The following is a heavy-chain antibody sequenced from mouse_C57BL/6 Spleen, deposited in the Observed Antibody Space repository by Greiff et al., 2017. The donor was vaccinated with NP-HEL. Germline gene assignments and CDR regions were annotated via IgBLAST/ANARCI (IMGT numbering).Heavy chain of an antibody. CDR1: GYTFTSYW. V-gene: IGHV1-69*01. CDR3: ARELRLQDFDY. CDR2: IDPSDSYT. Sequence: QVQLQQPGAELVMPGASVKLSCKASGYTFTSYWMHWVKQRPGQGLEWIGEIDPSDSYTNYNQKFKGKSTLTVDKSSSTAYMQLSSLTSEDSAGYYCARELRLQDFDYWGQGTTLTVSS. D-gene: IGHD3-2*02. J-gene: IGHJ2*01.